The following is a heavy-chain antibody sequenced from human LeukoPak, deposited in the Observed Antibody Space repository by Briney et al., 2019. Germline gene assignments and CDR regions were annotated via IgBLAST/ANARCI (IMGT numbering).Heavy chain of an antibody. CDR2: IIPILGIA. CDR1: GGTFSSYA. V-gene: IGHV1-69*04. CDR3: ARDDISHGDYPRYYYYGMDV. D-gene: IGHD4-17*01. Sequence: GSSVKVSCKASGGTFSSYAISWVRQAPGQGLEWMGRIIPILGIANYAQKFQGRVTITADKSTSTAYMELSSLRSEDTAVYYCARDDISHGDYPRYYYYGMDVWGQGTTVTVSS. J-gene: IGHJ6*02.